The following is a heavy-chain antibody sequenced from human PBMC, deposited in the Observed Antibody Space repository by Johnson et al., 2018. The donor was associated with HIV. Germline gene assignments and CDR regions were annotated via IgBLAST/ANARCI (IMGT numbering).Heavy chain of an antibody. CDR2: INWNGGST. CDR1: GFTFNDYG. CDR3: AKDVDRLLWEGDALDI. V-gene: IGHV3-20*01. D-gene: IGHD1-26*01. J-gene: IGHJ3*02. Sequence: VQLVESGGGVVRPGGSLRLSCAASGFTFNDYGMSWVRQVPGKGLEWVSGINWNGGSTSYVDSVKGRFTISRDKTKNTLYLEMNSLRTEDTAVYHCAKDVDRLLWEGDALDIWGQGTMVTVSS.